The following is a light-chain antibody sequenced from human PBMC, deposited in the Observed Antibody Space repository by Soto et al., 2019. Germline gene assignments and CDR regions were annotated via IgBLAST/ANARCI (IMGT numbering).Light chain of an antibody. J-gene: IGLJ1*01. CDR2: EVS. CDR1: SSDVGNYDY. Sequence: QSALTQPASVSGSPGQSITISCTGTSSDVGNYDYVSWHQQYPGKAPKLMIYEVSNRPSGVSNRFSGSKSGNTASLTISGLQAEDEADHYCSSYSSSSSRHVFGTGTKLTVL. V-gene: IGLV2-14*01. CDR3: SSYSSSSSRHV.